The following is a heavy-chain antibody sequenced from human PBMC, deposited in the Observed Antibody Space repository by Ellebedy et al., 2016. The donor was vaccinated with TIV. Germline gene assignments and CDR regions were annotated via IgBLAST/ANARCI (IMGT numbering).Heavy chain of an antibody. CDR3: AHTITMVRGVITYHYYGMDV. J-gene: IGHJ6*02. D-gene: IGHD3-10*01. CDR2: IYWDDDK. V-gene: IGHV2-5*02. CDR1: VFPLTTSGVG. Sequence: SGPTLVXPTQTLTLTCTFSVFPLTTSGVGVGWIRQPPGKALEWLALIYWDDDKRYSPSLKSRLTITKDTSKNQVVLTMTNMDPVDTATYYCAHTITMVRGVITYHYYGMDVWGQGTTVTVSS.